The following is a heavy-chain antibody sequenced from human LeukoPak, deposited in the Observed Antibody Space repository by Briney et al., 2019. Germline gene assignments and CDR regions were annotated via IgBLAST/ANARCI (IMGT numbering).Heavy chain of an antibody. CDR2: ISSSSSYI. CDR3: VRERTMIMNDY. CDR1: GFTFSSYS. Sequence: GGSLRLSCAASGFTFSSYSMNWVRQAPGRGLEWVSSISSSSSYIYYADSVKGRFTISRDNAKNSLYLQMKSLRAEDTAVYYCVRERTMIMNDYWGQGTLVTVSS. V-gene: IGHV3-21*01. J-gene: IGHJ4*02. D-gene: IGHD3-16*01.